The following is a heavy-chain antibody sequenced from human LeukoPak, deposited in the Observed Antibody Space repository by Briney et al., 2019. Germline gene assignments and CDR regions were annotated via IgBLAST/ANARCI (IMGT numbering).Heavy chain of an antibody. CDR2: ISGGGGNT. V-gene: IGHV3-23*01. Sequence: GGSLRLSCAASGFTFSSYALSWVRQALGKGLEWVSDISGGGGNTYYADSVKGRFTISRDNPKNTLYLQMNILRAEDTAIYYCAKDRGYSGYEPLDYWGQGTLVTVSS. D-gene: IGHD5-12*01. J-gene: IGHJ4*02. CDR3: AKDRGYSGYEPLDY. CDR1: GFTFSSYA.